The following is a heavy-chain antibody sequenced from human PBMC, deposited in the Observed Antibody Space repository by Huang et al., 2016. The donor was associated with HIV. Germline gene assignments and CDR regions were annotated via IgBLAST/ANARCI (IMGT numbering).Heavy chain of an antibody. D-gene: IGHD3-9*01. V-gene: IGHV4-34*01. CDR3: VRGPRYVSADWYARLRNYWFFDL. J-gene: IGHJ2*01. CDR1: GGSFTNYY. Sequence: QQQLQQWGAGLLKPSETLSLTCAVYGGSFTNYYWGWIRQPPGKGLEWIGAINNGGSTVYSPSLKRRVTISSDTSKNQVSLKLTSGSAADTAVYYCVRGPRYVSADWYARLRNYWFFDLWGRGSLVSVSS. CDR2: INNGGST.